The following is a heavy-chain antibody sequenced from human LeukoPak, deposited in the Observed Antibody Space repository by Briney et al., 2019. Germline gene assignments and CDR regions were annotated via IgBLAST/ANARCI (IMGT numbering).Heavy chain of an antibody. CDR2: ISYDGSNK. CDR3: ARDGISRDGYNTGPDY. V-gene: IGHV3-30*04. Sequence: PGRSLRLSCAASGFTFSSYAMHWVRQAPGKGLEWVAVISYDGSNKYYADSVEGRFTISRDNSKNTLYLQMNSLRAEDTAVYYCARDGISRDGYNTGPDYWGQGTLVTVSS. CDR1: GFTFSSYA. J-gene: IGHJ4*02. D-gene: IGHD5-24*01.